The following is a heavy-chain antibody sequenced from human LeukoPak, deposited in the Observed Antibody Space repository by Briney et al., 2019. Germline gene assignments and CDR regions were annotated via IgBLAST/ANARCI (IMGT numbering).Heavy chain of an antibody. CDR1: GYTFTGYY. CDR2: INPNSGGT. J-gene: IGHJ5*02. Sequence: ASVKVSCKASGYTFTGYYMHWVRQAPGQGLEWMGWINPNSGGTNYAQKFQGRVTMTRDTSISTAYMELSRLRSGDTAVYYCARDHDSSGWYETWGQGTLVTVSS. CDR3: ARDHDSSGWYET. D-gene: IGHD6-19*01. V-gene: IGHV1-2*02.